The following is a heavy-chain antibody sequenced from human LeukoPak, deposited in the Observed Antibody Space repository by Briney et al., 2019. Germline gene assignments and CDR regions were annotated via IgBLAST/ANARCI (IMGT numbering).Heavy chain of an antibody. CDR2: INHSGST. CDR3: ARQARGYSGYDRRDWFDP. Sequence: SETLSLTCIVSGGSITSNTYFWDWIRQPPGKGLEWIGEINHSGSTNYNPSLKSRVTISVDTSKNQFSLKLSSVTAADTAVYYCARQARGYSGYDRRDWFDPWGQGTLVTVSS. CDR1: GGSITSNTYF. D-gene: IGHD5-12*01. V-gene: IGHV4-39*01. J-gene: IGHJ5*02.